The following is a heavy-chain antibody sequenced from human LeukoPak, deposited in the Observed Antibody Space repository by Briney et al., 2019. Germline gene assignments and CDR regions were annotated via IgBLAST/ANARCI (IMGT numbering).Heavy chain of an antibody. CDR1: GFTFSSYS. CDR3: ARAYYYDSSGYYFFRRHPTGNWFDP. CDR2: ISSSSSTI. J-gene: IGHJ5*02. V-gene: IGHV3-48*04. Sequence: PGGSLRLSCAASGFTFSSYSMNWVRQAPGKGLEWVSYISSSSSTIYYADSVKGRFTISRDNAKNSLYLQMNSLRAEDTAVYYCARAYYYDSSGYYFFRRHPTGNWFDPWGQGTLVTVSS. D-gene: IGHD3-22*01.